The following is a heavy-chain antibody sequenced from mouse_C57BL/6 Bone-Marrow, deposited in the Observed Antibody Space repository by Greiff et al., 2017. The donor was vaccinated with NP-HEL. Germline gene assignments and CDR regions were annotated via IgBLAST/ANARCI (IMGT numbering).Heavy chain of an antibody. D-gene: IGHD1-1*01. CDR2: IDPSDSET. J-gene: IGHJ1*03. V-gene: IGHV1-52*01. CDR1: GYTFTSYW. CDR3: ARPYYYGRLWYFDV. Sequence: VKLQQPGAELVRPGSSVKLSCKASGYTFTSYWMHWVKQRPIQGLEWIGNIDPSDSETHYIQKFKDKATLTVDKSSSTADMQLSSLTSEDSAVYYCARPYYYGRLWYFDVWGTGTTVTVSS.